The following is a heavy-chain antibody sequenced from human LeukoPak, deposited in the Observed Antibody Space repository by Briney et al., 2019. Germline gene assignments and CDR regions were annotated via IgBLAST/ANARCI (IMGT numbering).Heavy chain of an antibody. V-gene: IGHV3-21*01. CDR1: GFTFSSYS. CDR3: ARDTAGYSSGWYPYHNWFDP. J-gene: IGHJ5*02. CDR2: ISSSSSYI. Sequence: GGSLRLSCAASGFTFSSYSMNWVRQAPGKGLEWVSSISSSSSYIYYADSVKGRFTISRDNAKNSLYLQMNSLRAEDTAVYYCARDTAGYSSGWYPYHNWFDPWGQGTLVTVSS. D-gene: IGHD6-19*01.